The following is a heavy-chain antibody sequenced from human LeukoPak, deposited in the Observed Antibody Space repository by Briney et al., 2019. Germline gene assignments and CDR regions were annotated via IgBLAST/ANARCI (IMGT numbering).Heavy chain of an antibody. J-gene: IGHJ4*02. CDR3: ARDLGWMIVATKGSSCDY. V-gene: IGHV1-18*01. CDR1: DYTFTSYG. D-gene: IGHD5-12*01. CDR2: ISAYNGNT. Sequence: ASVKVSCKASDYTFTSYGISWVRQAPGQGLEWMGWISAYNGNTNYAQKLQGGVTMTTDTSTSTAYMELRSLRSDDTAVYYCARDLGWMIVATKGSSCDYWGQGTLVTVSS.